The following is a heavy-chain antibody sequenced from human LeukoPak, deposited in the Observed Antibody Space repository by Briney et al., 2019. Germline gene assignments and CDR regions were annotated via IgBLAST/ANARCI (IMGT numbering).Heavy chain of an antibody. J-gene: IGHJ3*02. CDR2: ISGSGGNT. CDR3: AKPTMIVVAFDAFDI. CDR1: GFTFSTYA. D-gene: IGHD3-22*01. Sequence: PGGSLRLSCAASGFTFSTYAMTWVRQAPGKGLEWVSSISGSGGNTYYADSVKGRFTISRDSSKNTMYLQMNSLRADDTAVYYCAKPTMIVVAFDAFDIWGQGTMVTVSS. V-gene: IGHV3-23*01.